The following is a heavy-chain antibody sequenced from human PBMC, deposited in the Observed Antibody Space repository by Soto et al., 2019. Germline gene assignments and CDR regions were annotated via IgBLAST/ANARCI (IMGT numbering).Heavy chain of an antibody. J-gene: IGHJ5*02. CDR2: IFPSDSDT. D-gene: IGHD3-22*01. V-gene: IGHV5-51*01. CDR1: GYKFTSSW. Sequence: SGYKFTSSWIAWVRQMPGKGLEWMGIIFPSDSDTRYSPSFQGQVTISADRSTSTVFLQWASLKASDTAVYFCARKDKSGYFNWFDPWGQGTLVTVSS. CDR3: ARKDKSGYFNWFDP.